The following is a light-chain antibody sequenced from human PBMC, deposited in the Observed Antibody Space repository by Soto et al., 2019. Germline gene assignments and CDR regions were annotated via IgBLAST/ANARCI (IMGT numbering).Light chain of an antibody. CDR1: QGIGNT. CDR3: QHYVNWPLT. Sequence: EIVITQSPVTLPVSPGEGATLSCRASQGIGNTLAWYQQKPGQTPRLLIYAASIRATGVPARFSGSGSGTDFTLTINSLQSEDFAVYYCQHYVNWPLTFGGGTKVESK. V-gene: IGKV3-15*01. CDR2: AAS. J-gene: IGKJ4*01.